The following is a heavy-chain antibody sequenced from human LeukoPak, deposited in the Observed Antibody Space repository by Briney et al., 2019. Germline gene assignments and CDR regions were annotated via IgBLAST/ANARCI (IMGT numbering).Heavy chain of an antibody. J-gene: IGHJ5*02. Sequence: ASVKVSCKASAYTFTGYNINWVRQAPGQGLEWMGWMNPNSGNTDYAQKFQGRVTMTRNTSISTAYMELSSLTSEDTAVYHCARDGSGSYYDRGWFDPWGQGTLATVPS. V-gene: IGHV1-8*01. CDR2: MNPNSGNT. CDR3: ARDGSGSYYDRGWFDP. D-gene: IGHD3-10*01. CDR1: AYTFTGYN.